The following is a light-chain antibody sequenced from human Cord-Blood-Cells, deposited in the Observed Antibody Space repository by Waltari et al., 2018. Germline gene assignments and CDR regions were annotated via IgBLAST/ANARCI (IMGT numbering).Light chain of an antibody. J-gene: IGLJ1*01. CDR1: SSSVGGYNY. V-gene: IGLV2-14*01. Sequence: QSALTQPASVSGSPGQSITISCTGTSSSVGGYNYFSWYKQHPGKAPKLMIYDVSNRPSGVSNRFSGSKSGNTASLTISGLQAEDEADYYCSSYTSSSTLVFGTGTKVTVL. CDR2: DVS. CDR3: SSYTSSSTLV.